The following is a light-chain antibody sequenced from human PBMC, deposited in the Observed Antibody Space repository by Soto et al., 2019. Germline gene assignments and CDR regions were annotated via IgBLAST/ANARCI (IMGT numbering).Light chain of an antibody. Sequence: DIQMTQSPSSVSASVGDRVTISCRASQDILTWLAWYQQKPGKAPDLLIYSASALQYGVPSRFSGGGSGTDFTLTISDLQPEDFATYYCQQVNSFAFTFGPGTKVDIK. CDR2: SAS. J-gene: IGKJ3*01. CDR3: QQVNSFAFT. V-gene: IGKV1-12*01. CDR1: QDILTW.